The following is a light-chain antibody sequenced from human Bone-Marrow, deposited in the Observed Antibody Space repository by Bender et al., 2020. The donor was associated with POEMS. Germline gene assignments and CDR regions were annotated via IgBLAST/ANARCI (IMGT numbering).Light chain of an antibody. V-gene: IGLV1-44*01. CDR3: AAWDDSLKGWV. Sequence: QSVLTQPPSASATPGQRVTISCSGSSSNIGSNTVNWYQHLPGTAPKLLIYSDDQRPSGVPDRFSGSKSGTSASLAISGLQSDNEAAYYCAAWDDSLKGWVFGRGTKLTVL. J-gene: IGLJ3*02. CDR1: SSNIGSNT. CDR2: SDD.